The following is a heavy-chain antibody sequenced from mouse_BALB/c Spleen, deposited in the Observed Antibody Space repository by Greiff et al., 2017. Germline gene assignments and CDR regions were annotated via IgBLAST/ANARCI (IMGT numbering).Heavy chain of an antibody. V-gene: IGHV5-6-2*01. CDR1: GFTFSSYY. CDR3: ARQGNYGSSVYYFDY. Sequence: EVKLMESGGGLVKLGGSLKLSCAASGFTFSSYYMSWVRQTPEKRLELVAAINSNGGSTYYPDTVKGRFTISRDNAKNTLYLQMSSLKSEDTALYYCARQGNYGSSVYYFDYWGQGTTLTVSS. CDR2: INSNGGST. D-gene: IGHD1-1*01. J-gene: IGHJ2*01.